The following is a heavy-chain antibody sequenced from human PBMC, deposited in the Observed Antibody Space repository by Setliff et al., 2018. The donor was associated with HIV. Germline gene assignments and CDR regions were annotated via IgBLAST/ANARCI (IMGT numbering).Heavy chain of an antibody. J-gene: IGHJ6*02. CDR2: MNPNSGNT. D-gene: IGHD4-4*01. CDR3: ARGRLHYLTPFYYYGMDV. Sequence: ASVKVSCKASGYTFTSYDINWVRQATGQGLEWMGWMNPNSGNTGYAQKFQGRVTITRNTSISTAYMELSSLRSEDTAVYYCARGRLHYLTPFYYYGMDVWGQGTTVTVSS. CDR1: GYTFTSYD. V-gene: IGHV1-8*03.